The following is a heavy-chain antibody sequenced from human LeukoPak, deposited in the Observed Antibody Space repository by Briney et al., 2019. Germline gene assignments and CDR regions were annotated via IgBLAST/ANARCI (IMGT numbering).Heavy chain of an antibody. J-gene: IGHJ3*02. CDR2: ISAYNGNT. V-gene: IGHV1-18*01. D-gene: IGHD3-9*01. CDR1: GYTFTSYG. Sequence: ASVKVSCKASGYTFTSYGISWVRQAPGQGLEWMGWISAYNGNTNYAQKLQGRVTMTTDTSTSTAYMELRSLRFDDTAVYYCARDLGILRYFDWLFLDAFDIWGQGTMVTVSS. CDR3: ARDLGILRYFDWLFLDAFDI.